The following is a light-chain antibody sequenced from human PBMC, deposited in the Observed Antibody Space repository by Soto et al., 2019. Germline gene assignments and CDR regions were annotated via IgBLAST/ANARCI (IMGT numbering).Light chain of an antibody. J-gene: IGKJ1*01. CDR2: AAS. Sequence: DIEMTQSPSSLSASVGDRVTITCRASQSISSYLNWYQQKPGNAPNLLIYAASTLQSGVPSRFSAYGSETDFTLTISNLQAEDFATYYCQQSYTTPRTFGQGPRWKSN. V-gene: IGKV1-39*01. CDR1: QSISSY. CDR3: QQSYTTPRT.